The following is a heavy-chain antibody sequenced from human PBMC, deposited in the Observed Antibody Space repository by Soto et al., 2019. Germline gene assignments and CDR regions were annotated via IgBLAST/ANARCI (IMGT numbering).Heavy chain of an antibody. CDR1: GYTFTSYG. Sequence: ASVKVSCKASGYTFTSYGISWVRQAPGQGLEWMGWISAYNGNTNYAQKLQGRVTMTTDTSTSTAYMELRSLRSDDTAVYYCARQSCCWYRYYYYGLDVWCQAITVTLSS. CDR2: ISAYNGNT. J-gene: IGHJ6*02. V-gene: IGHV1-18*04. CDR3: ARQSCCWYRYYYYGLDV. D-gene: IGHD6-13*01.